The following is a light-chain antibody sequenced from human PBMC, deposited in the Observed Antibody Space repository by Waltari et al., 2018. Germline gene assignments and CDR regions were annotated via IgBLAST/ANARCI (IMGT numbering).Light chain of an antibody. Sequence: DIQMTQSPSPLSASVGDRVTITCRASQTIYNSLNLYQHQPGKAPKLLIADTSTLQSVVPSRFSGRGSGTEFTLTISRLQPEDFGTYYCQQSYTLPYTFGQGTKLDI. CDR2: DTS. CDR3: QQSYTLPYT. J-gene: IGKJ2*01. V-gene: IGKV1-39*01. CDR1: QTIYNS.